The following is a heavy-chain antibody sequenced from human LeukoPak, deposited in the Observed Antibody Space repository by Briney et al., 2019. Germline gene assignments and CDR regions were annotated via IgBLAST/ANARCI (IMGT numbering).Heavy chain of an antibody. CDR2: MYYSGNH. J-gene: IGHJ4*02. Sequence: SEALSVTCIVTGGSLSSGGSYWRWIRHHPGKGLECIGYMYYSGNHYYNPSLKGRVTISVDTSKNQFTLKLSSVTAANTAGYYWARGSSNFIDYWGQGTLVTVSS. D-gene: IGHD6-6*01. CDR3: ARGSSNFIDY. V-gene: IGHV4-31*03. CDR1: GGSLSSGGSY.